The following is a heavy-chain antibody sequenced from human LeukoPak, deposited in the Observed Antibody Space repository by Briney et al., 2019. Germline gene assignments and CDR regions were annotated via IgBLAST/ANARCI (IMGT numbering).Heavy chain of an antibody. Sequence: PGGSLRLSCAASGFTFSSYAMSWVRQAPGKGLEWVSAISGSGGSTYYADSVKGRFTISRDNSKNTLYLQMNSLRAEDTAVYYCAKDFVVVPAATPYYFDYWGQGTLVTVSS. J-gene: IGHJ4*02. CDR1: GFTFSSYA. CDR3: AKDFVVVPAATPYYFDY. D-gene: IGHD2-2*01. CDR2: ISGSGGST. V-gene: IGHV3-23*01.